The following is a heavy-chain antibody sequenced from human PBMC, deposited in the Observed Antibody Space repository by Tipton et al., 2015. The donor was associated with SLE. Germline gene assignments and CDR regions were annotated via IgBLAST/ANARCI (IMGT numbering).Heavy chain of an antibody. CDR2: IYTSGST. Sequence: TLSLTCTVSGGSISSGDYYWSWIRQPAGKGLEWIGYIYTSGSTNYNPSLKSRVTISVDTSKNQFSLKLSSVTAADTAVYYCARGSGSYWGQGTLVTVSS. CDR1: GGSISSGDYY. J-gene: IGHJ4*02. CDR3: ARGSGSY. D-gene: IGHD6-19*01. V-gene: IGHV4-61*09.